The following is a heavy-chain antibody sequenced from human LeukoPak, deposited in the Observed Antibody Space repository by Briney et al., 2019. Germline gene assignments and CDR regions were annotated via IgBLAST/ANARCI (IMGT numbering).Heavy chain of an antibody. CDR2: ISSSSRYT. J-gene: IGHJ4*02. V-gene: IGHV3-11*05. CDR1: GFNFSDFY. Sequence: GGSLRLSCAASGFNFSDFYMSWVRQAPGEGLEWISYISSSSRYTNYADSVKGRFTISRDNAKNSLYLQMNSLRAEDTAVYYCARVAATAYFDYWGQGTLVTVSS. CDR3: ARVAATAYFDY. D-gene: IGHD6-25*01.